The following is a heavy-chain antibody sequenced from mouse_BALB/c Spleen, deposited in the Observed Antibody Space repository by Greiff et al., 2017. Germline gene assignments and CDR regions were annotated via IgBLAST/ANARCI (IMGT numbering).Heavy chain of an antibody. D-gene: IGHD1-2*01. J-gene: IGHJ3*01. CDR2: ISTYYGDA. CDR3: ARGEDYYGPFAY. V-gene: IGHV1S137*01. Sequence: QVQLQQSGAELVRPGVSVKISCKGSGYTFTDYAMHWVKQSHAKSLEWIGVISTYYGDASYNQKFKGKATMTVDKSSSTAYMELARLTSEDSAIYYCARGEDYYGPFAYWGQGTLVTVSA. CDR1: GYTFTDYA.